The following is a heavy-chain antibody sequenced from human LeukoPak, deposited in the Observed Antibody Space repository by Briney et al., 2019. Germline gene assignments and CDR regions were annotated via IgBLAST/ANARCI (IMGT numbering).Heavy chain of an antibody. Sequence: GGSLRLSCAASGFTFSSYAMSWVRQAPGKGLEWVSAISGSGGSTYYADSVKGRFTISRDNSKNTLYLQMNSLRAEDTAVYYCAKDHGTIRHYYYYYYMDVWGKGTTVTVSS. J-gene: IGHJ6*03. D-gene: IGHD2-2*02. V-gene: IGHV3-23*01. CDR3: AKDHGTIRHYYYYYYMDV. CDR1: GFTFSSYA. CDR2: ISGSGGST.